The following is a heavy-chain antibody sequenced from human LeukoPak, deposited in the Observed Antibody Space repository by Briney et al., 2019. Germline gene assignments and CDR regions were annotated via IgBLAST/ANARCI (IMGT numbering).Heavy chain of an antibody. CDR2: ITNSGT. D-gene: IGHD3-16*01. Sequence: GGSLRLSCAASGFTFSSYAITWVRQAPGKGLEYVSIITNSGTYYADSVKGRFTISRDNSKNTVFLQMNSLRAEDTAVYYCARMLIGLPYWGQGTLVTVSS. CDR1: GFTFSSYA. J-gene: IGHJ4*02. V-gene: IGHV3-23*01. CDR3: ARMLIGLPY.